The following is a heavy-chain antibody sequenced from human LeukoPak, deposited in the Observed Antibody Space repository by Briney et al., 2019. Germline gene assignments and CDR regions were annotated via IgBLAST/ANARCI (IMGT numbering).Heavy chain of an antibody. Sequence: GGSLRLSCAASGFTFSSYSMNWVRKPQGEGLEWVSSISSSSSYIYYADSVMGRFTISRDNAKNSLYLQMNSLRAEDTAVYYCAKPGYWGAFDIWGQGTMVTVSS. V-gene: IGHV3-21*01. J-gene: IGHJ3*02. D-gene: IGHD3-16*01. CDR3: AKPGYWGAFDI. CDR1: GFTFSSYS. CDR2: ISSSSSYI.